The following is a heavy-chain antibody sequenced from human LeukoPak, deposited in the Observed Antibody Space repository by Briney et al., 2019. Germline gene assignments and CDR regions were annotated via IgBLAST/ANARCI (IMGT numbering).Heavy chain of an antibody. CDR3: ARSYLVFNWFDP. CDR1: GGTFNNYA. D-gene: IGHD2-8*01. CDR2: IIPIFGTT. V-gene: IGHV1-69*01. Sequence: SVKVSCKASGGTFNNYAVSWVRQAPGQGLEWLGGIIPIFGTTNYTQNFQGRITITADESTNTAYMELSSLRSDDTAVYYCARSYLVFNWFDPWGQGTLVTVSP. J-gene: IGHJ5*02.